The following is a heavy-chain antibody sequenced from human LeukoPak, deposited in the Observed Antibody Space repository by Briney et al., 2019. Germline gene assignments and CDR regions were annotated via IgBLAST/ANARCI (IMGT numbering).Heavy chain of an antibody. CDR3: ARGVDYYDASGYYSLFHH. V-gene: IGHV4-59*01. J-gene: IGHJ4*02. Sequence: PSETLSLTCTVSGGSISGYYWSWIRQPPGTGLEWIGYIYYGGSTNYNPSLKSRVTISLEASKNQFSLKLSSVTAADTAVYFCARGVDYYDASGYYSLFHHWGQGTLVTVSS. D-gene: IGHD3-22*01. CDR2: IYYGGST. CDR1: GGSISGYY.